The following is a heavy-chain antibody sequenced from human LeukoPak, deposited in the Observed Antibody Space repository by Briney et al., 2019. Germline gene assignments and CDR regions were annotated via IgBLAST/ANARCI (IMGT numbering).Heavy chain of an antibody. CDR3: ARSIVAAGYFDY. Sequence: PGGSLRLSCAASGFTFSSYSMNWVRQAPGKGLEWVSSISSGGSYIYYADSVKGRFTISRDNAKNSLYLQTNSLRAEDTAVYYCARSIVAAGYFDYWGQGTLVTVSS. CDR1: GFTFSSYS. J-gene: IGHJ4*02. CDR2: ISSGGSYI. V-gene: IGHV3-21*04. D-gene: IGHD6-25*01.